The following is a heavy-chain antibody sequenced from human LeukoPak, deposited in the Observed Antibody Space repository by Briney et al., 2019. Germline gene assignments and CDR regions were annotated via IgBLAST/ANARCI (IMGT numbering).Heavy chain of an antibody. D-gene: IGHD6-19*01. CDR3: ARRSTVAGRGRFDP. V-gene: IGHV4-34*01. CDR2: INDSGST. Sequence: SETLSLTCAVYGGSVSCYYWGWIRQPPGKGLEWIGEINDSGSTNCNPSLKSRVSISVDTSTNQFSLKLSSVTAADTAVYYCARRSTVAGRGRFDPWGQGTLVTVSS. CDR1: GGSVSCYY. J-gene: IGHJ5*02.